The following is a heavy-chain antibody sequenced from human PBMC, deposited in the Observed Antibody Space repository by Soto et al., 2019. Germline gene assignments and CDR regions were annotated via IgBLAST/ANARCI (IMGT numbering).Heavy chain of an antibody. CDR2: ISSSSSYI. CDR1: GFTFSSYS. J-gene: IGHJ4*02. Sequence: EVQLVESGGGLVKRGGSRRLSCAASGFTFSSYSMNWVRQAPGKGLEWVSCISSSSSYIYYADSVKGRFTISRDNAKNSLYLQMNSLRAEDTAVYYCAREPLGYCTNGVCYTGFDYWGQGTLVTVSS. V-gene: IGHV3-21*01. CDR3: AREPLGYCTNGVCYTGFDY. D-gene: IGHD2-8*01.